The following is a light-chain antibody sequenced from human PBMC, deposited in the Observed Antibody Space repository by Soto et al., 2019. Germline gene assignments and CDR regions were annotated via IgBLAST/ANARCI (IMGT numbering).Light chain of an antibody. Sequence: DLLMTQSPSTLSASVGDRVTITCRASQSISSWLAWYQQKPGKAPKLLIYDASSLESGFPSRFSGSGSGTEFTLTISSLQPDDFATYYCQQYNSYLYTFGQGTKLEI. CDR3: QQYNSYLYT. CDR2: DAS. CDR1: QSISSW. J-gene: IGKJ2*01. V-gene: IGKV1-5*01.